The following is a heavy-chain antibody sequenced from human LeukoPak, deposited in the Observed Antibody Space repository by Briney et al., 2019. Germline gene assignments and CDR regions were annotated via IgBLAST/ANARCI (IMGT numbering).Heavy chain of an antibody. CDR1: GGTFSSYG. CDR2: IIPIFDTA. Sequence: GASVKVSCKASGGTFSSYGISWVRQAPGQGLEWMGGIIPIFDTANYAQKFQGRVTITADESTSTAYMELSSLRSEDTAIYYCASTYCISTSCYAYLDYWGQGTLVTVSS. CDR3: ASTYCISTSCYAYLDY. V-gene: IGHV1-69*13. D-gene: IGHD2-2*01. J-gene: IGHJ4*02.